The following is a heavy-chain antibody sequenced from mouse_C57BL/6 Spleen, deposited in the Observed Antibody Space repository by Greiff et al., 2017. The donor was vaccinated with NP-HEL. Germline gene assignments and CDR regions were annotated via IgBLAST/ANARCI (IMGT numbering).Heavy chain of an antibody. D-gene: IGHD1-1*01. CDR3: ARSTTVVATNYFDD. J-gene: IGHJ2*01. CDR1: GYAFTNYL. V-gene: IGHV1-54*01. Sequence: QVQLQQSGAELVRPGTSVKVSCKASGYAFTNYLIEWVKQRPGQGLEWIGVINPGSGGTNYNEKFKGKATLTADKSSSTAYMQLSSLTSEDSAVYFCARSTTVVATNYFDDWGQGTTLTVSS. CDR2: INPGSGGT.